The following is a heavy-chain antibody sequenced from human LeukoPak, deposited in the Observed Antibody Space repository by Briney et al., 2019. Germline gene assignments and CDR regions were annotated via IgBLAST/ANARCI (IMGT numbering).Heavy chain of an antibody. CDR2: ISYDGSNK. V-gene: IGHV3-30*01. D-gene: IGHD3-10*01. Sequence: GRSLRLSCAASGFTFSSYAMHWVRQAPGKGLEWVAVISYDGSNKYYADSVKGRFTISRDNSKNTLYLQMNSLRAEDTAVYYCARPGGGENWGQGTLVTVSS. CDR3: ARPGGGEN. CDR1: GFTFSSYA. J-gene: IGHJ4*02.